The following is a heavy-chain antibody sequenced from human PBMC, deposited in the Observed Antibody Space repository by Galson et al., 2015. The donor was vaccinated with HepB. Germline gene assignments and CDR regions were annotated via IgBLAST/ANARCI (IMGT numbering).Heavy chain of an antibody. Sequence: SVKVSCKASGYTFTSYAMHWVRQAPGQRLEWMGWINAGNGNTKYSQKFQGRVTITRDTSASTAYMEMSSLRSEDTAVYYCARFQEGRAYFDYWGQGTLVTVSS. CDR1: GYTFTSYA. CDR3: ARFQEGRAYFDY. CDR2: INAGNGNT. V-gene: IGHV1-3*01. J-gene: IGHJ4*02.